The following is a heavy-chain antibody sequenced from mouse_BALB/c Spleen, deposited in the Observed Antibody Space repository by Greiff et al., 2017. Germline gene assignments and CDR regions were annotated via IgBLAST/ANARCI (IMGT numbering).Heavy chain of an antibody. CDR1: GYAFTSYN. D-gene: IGHD2-4*01. Sequence: VQLKQSGPELVKPGASVKVSCKASGYAFTSYNMYWVKQSHGKSLEWIGYIDPYNGGTSYNQKFKGKATLTVDKSSSTAYMHLNSLTSEDSAVYYCARWDYDYDNYAMDYWGQGTSVTVSS. CDR2: IDPYNGGT. CDR3: ARWDYDYDNYAMDY. J-gene: IGHJ4*01. V-gene: IGHV1S135*01.